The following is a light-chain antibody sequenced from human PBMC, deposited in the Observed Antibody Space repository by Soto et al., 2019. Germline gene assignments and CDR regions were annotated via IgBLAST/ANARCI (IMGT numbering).Light chain of an antibody. V-gene: IGKV3-20*01. CDR1: QSVSSSY. J-gene: IGKJ2*01. Sequence: EIVLTQSPGTLSLSPGERATLSCRASQSVSSSYLDWYQQKPGQAPRLLIYGASSRATGIPDRFSGSGSGTDFTLTISRLEPEDFAVYYWQQYGSSPPYTFGQGTKLESK. CDR2: GAS. CDR3: QQYGSSPPYT.